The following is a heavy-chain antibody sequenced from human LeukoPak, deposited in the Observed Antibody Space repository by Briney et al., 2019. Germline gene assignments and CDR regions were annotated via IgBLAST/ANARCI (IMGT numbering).Heavy chain of an antibody. CDR3: ARGLLSGYYDSSGRTIGAFDY. D-gene: IGHD3-22*01. CDR1: GYTFTSYE. J-gene: IGHJ4*02. V-gene: IGHV1-8*01. CDR2: MNPNSGNT. Sequence: GASVKVSCKASGYTFTSYEINWVRQATGQGLEWMGWMNPNSGNTGYAQKFQGRVTMTSNTSISTAYMELSSLRSEDTAVYYCARGLLSGYYDSSGRTIGAFDYWGQGTLVTVSS.